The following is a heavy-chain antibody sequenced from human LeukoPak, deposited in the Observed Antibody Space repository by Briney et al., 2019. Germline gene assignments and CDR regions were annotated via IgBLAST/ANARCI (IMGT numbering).Heavy chain of an antibody. Sequence: GESLKISFKGSGYSFTSYWIGGVRQMPGKGLEGMGIIYPGDSDTRYSPSFQGQVTISDDKSISTAYLQWSSLKASDTAMYYCARLSVGYSYGRPFDYWGQGTLVTVSS. CDR1: GYSFTSYW. J-gene: IGHJ4*02. CDR3: ARLSVGYSYGRPFDY. D-gene: IGHD5-18*01. V-gene: IGHV5-51*01. CDR2: IYPGDSDT.